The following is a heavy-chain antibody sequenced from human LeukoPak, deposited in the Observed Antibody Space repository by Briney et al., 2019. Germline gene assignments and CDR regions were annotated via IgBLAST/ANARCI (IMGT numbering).Heavy chain of an antibody. J-gene: IGHJ6*03. Sequence: GASVKVSCKASGGTFSSHGISWVRQATGQGLEWMGWMNPNSGNTGYAQKFQGRVTMTRNTSISTAYMELSSLRSEDTAVYYCARVGVGDIVVVPAAINYYYYYYMDVWGKGTTVTISS. V-gene: IGHV1-8*02. CDR2: MNPNSGNT. D-gene: IGHD2-2*01. CDR3: ARVGVGDIVVVPAAINYYYYYYMDV. CDR1: GGTFSSHG.